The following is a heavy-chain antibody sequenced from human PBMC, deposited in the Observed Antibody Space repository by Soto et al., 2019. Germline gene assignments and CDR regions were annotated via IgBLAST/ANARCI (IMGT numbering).Heavy chain of an antibody. CDR2: ISGSGGGT. Sequence: GGSLRLSCAASGFPFSSYAISWVRQAPGKGLEWVSAISGSGGGTYYADSVKGRFTISRANSKTTRYLQMNSLRAEDTAVYYCAKVGPRGYCSGSSCDTLFDYWGQGTLVTVSS. CDR1: GFPFSSYA. CDR3: AKVGPRGYCSGSSCDTLFDY. J-gene: IGHJ4*02. V-gene: IGHV3-23*01. D-gene: IGHD2-15*01.